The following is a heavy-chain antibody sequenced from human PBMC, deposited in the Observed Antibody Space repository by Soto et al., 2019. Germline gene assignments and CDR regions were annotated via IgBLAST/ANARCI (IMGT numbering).Heavy chain of an antibody. Sequence: ASVKVSCKASGGTFSSYAISWVRQAPGQGLEWMGGIIPIFGTANYAQKFQGRVTITADESTSTAYMELSSLRSEDTAVYYCAGCYSNPKHYYYYGMDVWGQGTTVTVSS. CDR1: GGTFSSYA. CDR3: AGCYSNPKHYYYYGMDV. CDR2: IIPIFGTA. D-gene: IGHD4-4*01. J-gene: IGHJ6*02. V-gene: IGHV1-69*13.